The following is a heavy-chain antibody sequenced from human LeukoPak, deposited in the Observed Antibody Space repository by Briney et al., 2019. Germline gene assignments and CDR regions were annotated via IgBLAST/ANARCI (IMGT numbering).Heavy chain of an antibody. CDR1: GYTFTSYY. V-gene: IGHV1-46*01. Sequence: ASVKVSCKASGYTFTSYYMHWVRQAPGQGLEWMGIINPSGGSTSYAQKFQGRVTMTRDTSTSTVYMELSSLRSEDTAVYYCATSGGGSGSYYRPAYYSYYYMDVWGKGTTVTISS. CDR3: ATSGGGSGSYYRPAYYSYYYMDV. D-gene: IGHD3-10*01. CDR2: INPSGGST. J-gene: IGHJ6*03.